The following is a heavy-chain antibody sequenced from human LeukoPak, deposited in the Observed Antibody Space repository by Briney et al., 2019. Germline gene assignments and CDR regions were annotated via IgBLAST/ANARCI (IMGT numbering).Heavy chain of an antibody. CDR3: ASTGGGSFDY. CDR2: IYYSGST. CDR1: GGSISSSSYY. D-gene: IGHD3-16*01. J-gene: IGHJ4*02. V-gene: IGHV4-39*07. Sequence: PSETLSLTCTVSGGSISSSSYYWGWIRQPPGKGLEWIGSIYYSGSTYYNPSLKSRVTISVDTSKNQFSLKLSSVTAADTAVYYCASTGGGSFDYWGQGTLVTVSS.